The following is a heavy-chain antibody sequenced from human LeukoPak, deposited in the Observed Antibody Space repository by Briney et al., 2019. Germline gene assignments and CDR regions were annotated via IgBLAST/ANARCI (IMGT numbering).Heavy chain of an antibody. J-gene: IGHJ5*01. CDR1: GFTFSSHT. D-gene: IGHD1-14*01. Sequence: GGSLTLSCAASGFTFSSHTINWVRQAPGKGLEWVSSISGSTTYKYHADSVKGRFTISRDNTKNSVFLQMNSLRAEDTAVYYCARAASPKPFDFWGQGTLVTVSS. V-gene: IGHV3-21*01. CDR3: ARAASPKPFDF. CDR2: ISGSTTYK.